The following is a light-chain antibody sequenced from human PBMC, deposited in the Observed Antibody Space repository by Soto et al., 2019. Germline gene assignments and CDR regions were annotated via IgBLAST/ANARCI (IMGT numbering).Light chain of an antibody. CDR3: QQYNNWPRT. J-gene: IGKJ2*01. V-gene: IGKV3-15*01. CDR1: QSVSSN. CDR2: GAS. Sequence: EIVMTQSPGTLSVSPGDRATLSCRASQSVSSNLAWYQHKSGQAPRLLIYGASTRATGIPARFSGSGSGTEFTLTISSLQSEDFAVYYCQQYNNWPRTFGQGTKLEIK.